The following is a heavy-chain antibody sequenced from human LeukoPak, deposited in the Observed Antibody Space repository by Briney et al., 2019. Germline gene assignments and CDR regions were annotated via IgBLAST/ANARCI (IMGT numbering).Heavy chain of an antibody. D-gene: IGHD5-24*01. Sequence: SVKVSCKASGYTFAVYFMHWVRQAPGQGLGWMGWINPNTGGTNYAQKFQGRVTMTRDTSISTAYMELSRLGSDDTAFYYCARDAEMATTTIDYWGQGTLVTVSS. J-gene: IGHJ4*02. CDR3: ARDAEMATTTIDY. V-gene: IGHV1-2*02. CDR1: GYTFAVYF. CDR2: INPNTGGT.